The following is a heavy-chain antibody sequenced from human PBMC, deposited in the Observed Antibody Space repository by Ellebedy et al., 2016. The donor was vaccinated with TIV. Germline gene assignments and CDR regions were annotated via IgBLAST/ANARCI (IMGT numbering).Heavy chain of an antibody. CDR1: GGIFRSYA. J-gene: IGHJ1*01. D-gene: IGHD3-10*02. Sequence: SVKVSCKASGGIFRSYAISWVRQDPGQGLEWMGGIIAIFGTTNYAQKFQGRVAITADESTSTVYMQLSSLRSEDTAMYYCARDNHYYVQYFQQWGQGTLVTVSS. CDR3: ARDNHYYVQYFQQ. CDR2: IIAIFGTT. V-gene: IGHV1-69*13.